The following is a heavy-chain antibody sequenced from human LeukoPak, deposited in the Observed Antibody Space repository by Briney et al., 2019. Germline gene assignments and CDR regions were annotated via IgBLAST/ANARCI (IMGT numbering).Heavy chain of an antibody. CDR1: GFTFSSYS. CDR3: ARASWIAAAGYYYYYMDV. J-gene: IGHJ6*03. D-gene: IGHD6-13*01. V-gene: IGHV3-21*01. CDR2: ISSSSSYI. Sequence: GGSLRLSGAASGFTFSSYSMNWVRQAPGKGLEWVSSISSSSSYIYYADSVKGRFTISRDNSKNTLYLQMNSLRAEDTAVYYCARASWIAAAGYYYYYMDVWGKGTTVTVSS.